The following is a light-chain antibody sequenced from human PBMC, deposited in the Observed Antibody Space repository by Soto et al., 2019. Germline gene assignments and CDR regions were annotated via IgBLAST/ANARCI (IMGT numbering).Light chain of an antibody. CDR2: TDY. CDR1: SSKVGSNT. CDR3: AAWDDSLNGWV. J-gene: IGLJ3*02. V-gene: IGLV1-44*01. Sequence: QSALTQPPSASGTPGQRVTISCSGGSSKVGSNTVNWYQQLPGTAPKLLIYTDYQRASGVPDRFSGSKSGTSASLAISGLHYEDEADYYCAAWDDSLNGWVFGGGTKLTVL.